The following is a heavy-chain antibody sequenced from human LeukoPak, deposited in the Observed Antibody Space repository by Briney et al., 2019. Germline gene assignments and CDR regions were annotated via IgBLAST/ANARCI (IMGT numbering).Heavy chain of an antibody. CDR2: IYYSGST. CDR1: GGSISSCY. CDR3: AREGYCSGGSCYGYFQH. D-gene: IGHD2-15*01. J-gene: IGHJ1*01. Sequence: SETLSLTYTVSGGSISSCYWSWIRQPPGKGLEWIGYIYYSGSTNYNPSLKSRVTISVDTSKNQFSLKLSSVTAADTAVYYCAREGYCSGGSCYGYFQHWGQGTLVTVSS. V-gene: IGHV4-59*01.